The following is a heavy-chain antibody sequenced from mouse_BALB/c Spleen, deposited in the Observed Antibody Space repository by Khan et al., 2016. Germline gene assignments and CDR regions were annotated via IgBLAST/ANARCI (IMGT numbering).Heavy chain of an antibody. Sequence: EVQLQESGPSLVKPSQTLSLTCSVTGDSITSGYWNWIRKFPGNKLEYMGYISYSGNTDSNPSLKSRISITRDTSKNQYYLQLGSVTTEDTATYYCVRDYDGYYSLGCWGQGTTLTVSS. CDR1: GDSITSGY. D-gene: IGHD2-3*01. V-gene: IGHV3-8*02. J-gene: IGHJ2*01. CDR2: ISYSGNT. CDR3: VRDYDGYYSLGC.